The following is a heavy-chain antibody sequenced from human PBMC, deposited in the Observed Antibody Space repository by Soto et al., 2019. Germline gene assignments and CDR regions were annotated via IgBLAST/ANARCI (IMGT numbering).Heavy chain of an antibody. V-gene: IGHV5-10-1*01. CDR3: ARAVRFLEWLPQTYYYYYGMDV. CDR1: GCSFTSYW. D-gene: IGHD3-3*01. CDR2: IDPSDSYT. Sequence: GESLKISCKGSGCSFTSYWISWVRQMPGKGLEWMGRIDPSDSYTNYSPSFQGHVTISADKSISTAYLQWSSLKASDTAMYYCARAVRFLEWLPQTYYYYYGMDVWGQGTTVTVSS. J-gene: IGHJ6*02.